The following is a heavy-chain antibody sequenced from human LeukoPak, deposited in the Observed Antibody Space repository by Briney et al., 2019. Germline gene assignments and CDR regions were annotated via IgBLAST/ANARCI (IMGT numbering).Heavy chain of an antibody. CDR3: ATRITKVRGVHN. CDR2: INHSGST. D-gene: IGHD3-10*01. CDR1: GGSFSGYY. Sequence: KSSETLSLTCAVYGGSFSGYYWSWIRQPPGKGLEWIGEINHSGSTNYNPSLKSRVTISVDTSKNQFSLKLSSVTAADTAVYYCATRITKVRGVHNWGQGTLVTVSS. J-gene: IGHJ4*02. V-gene: IGHV4-34*01.